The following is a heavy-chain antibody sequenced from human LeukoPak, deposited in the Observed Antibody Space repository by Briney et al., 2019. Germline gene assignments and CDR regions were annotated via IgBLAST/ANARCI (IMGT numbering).Heavy chain of an antibody. CDR1: GFTFSDYY. Sequence: PGGSLRLSCAASGFTFSDYYMSWIRQAPGKGLEWVSSISNSANTIYYADSVKGRFTISRDNAKNSLYLQMKSLRAEDAAVYYCSRDQYYSGWYANFWGQGTLVTVSS. D-gene: IGHD6-19*01. CDR2: ISNSANTI. CDR3: SRDQYYSGWYANF. J-gene: IGHJ4*02. V-gene: IGHV3-11*01.